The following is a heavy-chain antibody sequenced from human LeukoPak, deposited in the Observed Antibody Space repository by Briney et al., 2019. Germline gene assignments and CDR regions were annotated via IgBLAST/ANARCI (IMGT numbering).Heavy chain of an antibody. V-gene: IGHV3-30-3*01. CDR2: ISDDGSRT. CDR1: GFTFNIYA. J-gene: IGHJ4*02. CDR3: ARGTGSGSFLTDY. D-gene: IGHD3-10*01. Sequence: GGSLRLSCAASGFTFNIYAMHWVRQAPGKGLEWVAFISDDGSRTYYSNSVKGRFTISRDYSRKTLFVQMNSMRPEDTAMYYCARGTGSGSFLTDYWGQGTLVTVSS.